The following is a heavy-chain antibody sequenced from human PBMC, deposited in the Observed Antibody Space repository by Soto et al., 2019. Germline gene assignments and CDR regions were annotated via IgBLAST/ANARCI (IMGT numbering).Heavy chain of an antibody. D-gene: IGHD2-2*01. Sequence: QVQLVQSGAEVKKPGASVKVSCKASGYTFTSYGISWVRQAPGQGLEWMGWISAYNGNTNYAQKLQGRVTMTTDTSTSTAYMELRILRSDDTAVYYCARDEGYCSSTSCYGYYYYYMDVWGKGTTVTVSS. CDR1: GYTFTSYG. J-gene: IGHJ6*03. V-gene: IGHV1-18*01. CDR2: ISAYNGNT. CDR3: ARDEGYCSSTSCYGYYYYYMDV.